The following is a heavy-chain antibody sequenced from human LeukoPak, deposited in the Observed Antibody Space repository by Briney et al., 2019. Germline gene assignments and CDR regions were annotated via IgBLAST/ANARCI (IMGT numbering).Heavy chain of an antibody. CDR2: IISFFGTA. Sequence: ASVKVSCKASGGTFSSYAISWVRQAPGQGLEWMGGIISFFGTANYARKFQGRVTITADESTSTAYMELSSLRSEDTAVYYCARGIMITFGGVIAPAPRYFDYWGQGTLVTVSS. CDR3: ARGIMITFGGVIAPAPRYFDY. CDR1: GGTFSSYA. V-gene: IGHV1-69*01. D-gene: IGHD3-16*02. J-gene: IGHJ4*02.